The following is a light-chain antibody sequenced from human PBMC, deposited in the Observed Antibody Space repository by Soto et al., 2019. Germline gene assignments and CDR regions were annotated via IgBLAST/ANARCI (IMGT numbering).Light chain of an antibody. CDR2: QTS. CDR3: HQRQSWPRT. CDR1: QSISSN. J-gene: IGKJ1*01. V-gene: IGKV3D-15*03. Sequence: EIVMTQSPATLSVSPGERATLSCRASQSISSNLAWYQHRPGQAPRLLIYQTSLRAAGIPARFSASGSGTDFTLTISDVQPEDFALYYCHQRQSWPRTFGQGTKVDIK.